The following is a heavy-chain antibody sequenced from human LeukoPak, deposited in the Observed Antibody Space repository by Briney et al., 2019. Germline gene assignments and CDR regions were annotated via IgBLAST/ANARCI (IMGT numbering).Heavy chain of an antibody. CDR1: GYTFTSYD. CDR3: ARDLYGSGSANWFEP. CDR2: MNPNSGNT. J-gene: IGHJ5*02. D-gene: IGHD3-10*01. Sequence: ASVKVSCKASGYTFTSYDINWVRQATGQGLEWMGWMNPNSGNTGYAQKFQGRVTMTRNTSISTAYMELSSLRSEDTAVYYCARDLYGSGSANWFEPWGQGTLVTVSS. V-gene: IGHV1-8*01.